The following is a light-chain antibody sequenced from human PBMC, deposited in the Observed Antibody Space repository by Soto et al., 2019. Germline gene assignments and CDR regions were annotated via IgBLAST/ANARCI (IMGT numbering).Light chain of an antibody. J-gene: IGKJ4*01. Sequence: EIVLTQSPATLSLSPGERATLSCRASQSVSSYLAWYQQKPGQAPRLLIYDASNRATGIPARFSGSGSGIDFTLTISSLEPEDFAVYYCQQRSNWGHTFGGGTKVEIK. CDR2: DAS. V-gene: IGKV3-11*01. CDR3: QQRSNWGHT. CDR1: QSVSSY.